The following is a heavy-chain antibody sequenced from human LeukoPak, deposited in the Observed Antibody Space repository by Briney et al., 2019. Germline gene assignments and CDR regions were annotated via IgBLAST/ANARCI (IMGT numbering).Heavy chain of an antibody. CDR1: GGSINSRNDY. Sequence: SETLSLTCTVSGGSINSRNDYWGWIRQPPGKGLEWIGNIYYSGSTYYNSSLKSRVSISVDTSKNQFSLKLSSVTAADTAVYYCARPQATYYYRSGSPGRGYFDYWGQGTLVTVSS. CDR2: IYYSGST. J-gene: IGHJ4*02. D-gene: IGHD3-10*01. V-gene: IGHV4-39*07. CDR3: ARPQATYYYRSGSPGRGYFDY.